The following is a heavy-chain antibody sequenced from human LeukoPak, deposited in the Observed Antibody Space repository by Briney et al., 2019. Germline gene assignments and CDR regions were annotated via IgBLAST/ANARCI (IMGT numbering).Heavy chain of an antibody. CDR2: INGDGSST. D-gene: IGHD6-13*01. CDR3: AKDAGIGAGGIFEY. CDR1: GFTFSTYW. V-gene: IGHV3-74*01. Sequence: PGGSLRLSCAASGFTFSTYWMYWVRQAPGKGLVWVSRINGDGSSTSYADSVKGRFTISRDNSKNTLYLQMNSLRAEDTAVYYCAKDAGIGAGGIFEYWGQGTLVTVSS. J-gene: IGHJ4*02.